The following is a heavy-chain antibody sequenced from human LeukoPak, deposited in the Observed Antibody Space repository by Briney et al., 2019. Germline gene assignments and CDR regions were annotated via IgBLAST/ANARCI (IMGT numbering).Heavy chain of an antibody. V-gene: IGHV3-23*01. CDR3: AVMHGYYDGSGYWVQ. D-gene: IGHD3-22*01. CDR1: GFTFSSYG. J-gene: IGHJ4*02. Sequence: GGSLRLSRAASGFTFSSYGMSWVRQAPGQGLEWVSFITPGGASTSYADSVKGRFTISRDNPRNTLYMQMNSLRDEDTALYYCAVMHGYYDGSGYWVQWGQGTLVTVSS. CDR2: ITPGGAST.